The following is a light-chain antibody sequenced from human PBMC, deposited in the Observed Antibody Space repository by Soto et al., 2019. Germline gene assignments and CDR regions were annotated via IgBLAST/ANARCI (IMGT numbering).Light chain of an antibody. CDR2: AAS. CDR3: QQYYSYPRA. V-gene: IGKV1-16*01. Sequence: DIQMTQSPSSLSASLGDRVTITCRASQAITNYLAWYQQKPGKVPKLLIYAASTLQSGVPSRFSGSGSGTDFTLTISCLQSEDFATYYCQQYYSYPRAFGQGTKVEIK. CDR1: QAITNY. J-gene: IGKJ1*01.